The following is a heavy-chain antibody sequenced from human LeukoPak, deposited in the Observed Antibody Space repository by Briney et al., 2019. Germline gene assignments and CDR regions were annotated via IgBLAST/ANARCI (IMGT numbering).Heavy chain of an antibody. CDR1: GGSFSGYY. CDR2: INHSGST. J-gene: IGHJ4*02. D-gene: IGHD1-26*01. Sequence: SETLSLTCVVYGGSFSGYYWSWIRQPPGKGLEWIGEINHSGSTNYNPSLKSRVTISVDTSKNQFSLNLSSVTAADTAVYYCARGGGSPDYFDYWGQGTLVTVSS. V-gene: IGHV4-34*01. CDR3: ARGGGSPDYFDY.